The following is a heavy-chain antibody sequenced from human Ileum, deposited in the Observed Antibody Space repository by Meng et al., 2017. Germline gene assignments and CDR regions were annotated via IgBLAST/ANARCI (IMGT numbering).Heavy chain of an antibody. CDR3: AKDLLYYDS. V-gene: IGHV3-23*01. CDR2: ISGSGADT. J-gene: IGHJ4*02. CDR1: GITFSNYA. Sequence: GGSLRLSCAASGITFSNYAMTWVRQAPGKGLEWASGISGSGADTYYADSVKGRFTISRDNSKNTLYLQMNSLRAEDTAVYYCAKDLLYYDSWGQGTLVTVSS.